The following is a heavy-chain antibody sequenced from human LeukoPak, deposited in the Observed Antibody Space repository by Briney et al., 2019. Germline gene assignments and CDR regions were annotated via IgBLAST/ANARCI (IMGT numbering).Heavy chain of an antibody. Sequence: GGSLRLSCAASGFTFSRCWMLWVRQAPGKGLESVSRINTDGTVTTYADSVKGRFTVSRDNADNTMFLQMNSVRDEDTAVYYCATKQWLAPPPDSWGQGTPVTVSS. D-gene: IGHD6-19*01. J-gene: IGHJ4*02. CDR3: ATKQWLAPPPDS. CDR2: INTDGTVT. CDR1: GFTFSRCW. V-gene: IGHV3-74*01.